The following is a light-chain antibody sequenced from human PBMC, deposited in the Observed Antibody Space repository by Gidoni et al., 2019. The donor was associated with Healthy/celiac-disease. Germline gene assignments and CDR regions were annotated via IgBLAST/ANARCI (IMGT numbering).Light chain of an antibody. V-gene: IGLV3-21*03. Sequence: SYVLTQPPSVSVAPGKTARITCGGNNIGSKSVHWYQQKPGQAPILVVYDDSDRPSGSPERFSGSNSGNTATLTISRVEAGDEADYYCQVWDSSSDRVVFGGGTKLTVL. J-gene: IGLJ2*01. CDR3: QVWDSSSDRVV. CDR2: DDS. CDR1: NIGSKS.